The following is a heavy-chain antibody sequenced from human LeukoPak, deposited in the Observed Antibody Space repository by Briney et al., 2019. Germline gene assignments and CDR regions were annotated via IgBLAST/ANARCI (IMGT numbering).Heavy chain of an antibody. CDR1: GYSFTSYW. CDR2: IYPGDSET. V-gene: IGHV5-51*01. CDR3: ARRSGESFDY. J-gene: IGHJ4*02. Sequence: PGGSLRLSCKGSGYSFTSYWIGWVRQMPGKGLEWMWIIYPGDSETRYSPSFQGQVTISADKSISTAYLQWSSLKASDTAMYYCARRSGESFDYWGQGTLVTVSS. D-gene: IGHD3-10*01.